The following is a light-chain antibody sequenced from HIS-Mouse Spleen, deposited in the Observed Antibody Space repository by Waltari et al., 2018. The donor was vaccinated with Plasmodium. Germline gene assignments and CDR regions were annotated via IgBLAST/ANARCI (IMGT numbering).Light chain of an antibody. J-gene: IGKJ4*01. V-gene: IGKV3-11*01. CDR1: QSVSSY. CDR2: DAS. Sequence: EIVLTQSPATLSLSPGERATLSCRASQSVSSYLAWYQQNPGQAHRLLIYDASNRATGIPARFSGSGSGTDFTLTISSLEPEDFAVYYCQQRSNWPLTFGGGTKVEIK. CDR3: QQRSNWPLT.